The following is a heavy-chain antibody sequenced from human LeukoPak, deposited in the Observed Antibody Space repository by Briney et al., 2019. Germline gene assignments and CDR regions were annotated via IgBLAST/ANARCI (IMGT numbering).Heavy chain of an antibody. CDR3: AKNGDRGAYCSGGSCYPYYYYYIDV. CDR1: GFTFSNYN. J-gene: IGHJ6*03. D-gene: IGHD2-15*01. Sequence: GGSLRLSCAASGFTFSNYNMNWVRQTPGKGLEWVSSITRGSIYTFYADSVKGRFTISRDNSKNTLYLQMNSLRAEDTTIYYCAKNGDRGAYCSGGSCYPYYYYYIDVWGKGTTVTISS. V-gene: IGHV3-21*04. CDR2: ITRGSIYT.